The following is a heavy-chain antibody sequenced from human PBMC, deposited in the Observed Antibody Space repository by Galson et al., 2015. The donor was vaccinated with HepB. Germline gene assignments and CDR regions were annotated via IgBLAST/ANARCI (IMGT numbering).Heavy chain of an antibody. CDR1: GYTFIRYG. Sequence: SVKVSCKASGYTFIRYGISWVRQAPGQGLEWMGWISAYNDNTNYAQKLQGRVTMTTDTPTSTAYMELRSLASDDTAVYYCARDTYYGVIIAHDAFDIWGQGTMVTVSS. V-gene: IGHV1-18*01. CDR3: ARDTYYGVIIAHDAFDI. CDR2: ISAYNDNT. D-gene: IGHD3-3*01. J-gene: IGHJ3*02.